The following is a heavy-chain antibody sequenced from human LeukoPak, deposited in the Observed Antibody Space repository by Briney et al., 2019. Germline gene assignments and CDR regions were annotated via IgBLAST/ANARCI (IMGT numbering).Heavy chain of an antibody. CDR2: LRPDTGAT. CDR1: GYTFSAFY. V-gene: IGHV1-2*02. CDR3: ARVDTVGTVNPFY. D-gene: IGHD5-12*01. Sequence: ASVKVSCKTSGYTFSAFYIHWVRQVPGQGLEWMGWLRPDTGATNFAQNFLGRVTMTVDTSISTAYMELSRLRPDDTAVYYCARVDTVGTVNPFYWGQGTLVTVSS. J-gene: IGHJ4*02.